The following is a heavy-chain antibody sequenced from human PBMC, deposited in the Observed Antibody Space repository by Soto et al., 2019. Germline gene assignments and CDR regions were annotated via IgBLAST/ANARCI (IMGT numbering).Heavy chain of an antibody. J-gene: IGHJ4*02. Sequence: GGSLRLSCAASGFSLSSYAMHWVRQAPGKGLEWVAVISYDGSNKYYADSVKGRFTISRDNSKNTLYLQMNSLRAEDTAVYYCARSRGEFDYGDLYYFDYWGQGTLVTVSS. CDR2: ISYDGSNK. CDR3: ARSRGEFDYGDLYYFDY. CDR1: GFSLSSYA. D-gene: IGHD4-17*01. V-gene: IGHV3-30-3*01.